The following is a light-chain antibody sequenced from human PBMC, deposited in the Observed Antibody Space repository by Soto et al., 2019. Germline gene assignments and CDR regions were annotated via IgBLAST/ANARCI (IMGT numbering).Light chain of an antibody. Sequence: QSALTQPRSVSGSPGQSVTITCTGTSSDVGGYNFVSWYQQHPGKVPKLMIYDVSIRPSGVPDRFSGSKSGITASLTISGLQAEDVADYYCCSYVGSDTSFVFGSGTKLTVL. J-gene: IGLJ1*01. CDR1: SSDVGGYNF. CDR2: DVS. CDR3: CSYVGSDTSFV. V-gene: IGLV2-11*01.